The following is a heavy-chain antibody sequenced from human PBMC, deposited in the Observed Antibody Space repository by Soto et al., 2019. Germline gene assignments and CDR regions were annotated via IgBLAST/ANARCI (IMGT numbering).Heavy chain of an antibody. Sequence: SETLSLTCTVSGGSVSSGSYYWSWIRQPPGKGLEWIGYIYHSGSTNYNPSLKSRVTISVDTSKNQFSLKLSSVTTADTAVYYCAREKGIAAPDSTTKTNWFDPWGQGTLVTVSS. J-gene: IGHJ5*02. CDR2: IYHSGST. D-gene: IGHD6-13*01. V-gene: IGHV4-61*01. CDR1: GGSVSSGSYY. CDR3: AREKGIAAPDSTTKTNWFDP.